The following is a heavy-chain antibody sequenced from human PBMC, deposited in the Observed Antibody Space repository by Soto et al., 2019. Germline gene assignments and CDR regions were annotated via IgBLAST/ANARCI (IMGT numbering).Heavy chain of an antibody. CDR3: ARRWGAAFDY. Sequence: QVQLQESGPGLVKPSETLSLTCTVSGGSISSYYWSWIRQPPGKGLEWIGYIYYSGSTNYNPSLKSRVTISVNTSNNQFSLKLSSVTAADTAVYYVARRWGAAFDYWGQGTLVTVSS. D-gene: IGHD1-26*01. V-gene: IGHV4-59*08. CDR1: GGSISSYY. CDR2: IYYSGST. J-gene: IGHJ4*02.